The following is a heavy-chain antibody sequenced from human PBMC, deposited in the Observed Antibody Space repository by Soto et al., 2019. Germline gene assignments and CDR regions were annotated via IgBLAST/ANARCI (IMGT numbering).Heavy chain of an antibody. V-gene: IGHV3-23*01. CDR2: IRDTGSNT. D-gene: IGHD2-21*02. CDR3: ARYIVVVTATYAFDI. Sequence: GGSLRLSCAASGFTFSIYAMIWVRQAPGKGLEWVSAIRDTGSNTYYADSVKGRFTISRDNSKNTLYLQMNSLRAEDTAVYYCARYIVVVTATYAFDIWDQGTMVTVSS. CDR1: GFTFSIYA. J-gene: IGHJ3*02.